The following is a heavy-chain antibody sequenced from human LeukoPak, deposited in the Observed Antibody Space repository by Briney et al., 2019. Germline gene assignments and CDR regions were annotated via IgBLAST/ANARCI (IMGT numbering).Heavy chain of an antibody. J-gene: IGHJ3*02. Sequence: SETLSLTCEVYGRSFNDYDWTWIRQPPGKGLEWIGEINHSGKTNYNPSLKSPHTTSVDTSTTQVTLQVTSLTAADTATYYCARALGVVLRDAFDIWGQGTTVTVSP. CDR1: GRSFNDYD. CDR3: ARALGVVLRDAFDI. CDR2: INHSGKT. D-gene: IGHD2-15*01. V-gene: IGHV4-34*01.